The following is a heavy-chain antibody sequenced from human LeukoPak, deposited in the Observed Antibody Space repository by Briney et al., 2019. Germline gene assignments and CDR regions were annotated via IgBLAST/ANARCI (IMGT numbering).Heavy chain of an antibody. CDR2: ISAYNGNT. D-gene: IGHD3-3*01. V-gene: IGHV1-18*01. CDR1: GYTFTSYG. Sequence: GASVKVSCKASGYTFTSYGISWVRQAPGQGLEWMGWISAYNGNTNYAQKLQGRVTMTTDTSTSTAYMELGSLRSDDTAVYYCATVTIFGVVRYYFDYWGQGTLVTVSS. CDR3: ATVTIFGVVRYYFDY. J-gene: IGHJ4*02.